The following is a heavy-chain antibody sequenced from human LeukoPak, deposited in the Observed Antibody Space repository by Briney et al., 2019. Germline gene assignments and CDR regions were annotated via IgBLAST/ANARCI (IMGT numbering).Heavy chain of an antibody. D-gene: IGHD3-3*01. Sequence: GESLKISCKGSGYSFTSYWIGWVRQMPGKGLEWMGIIYPGDSDTRYSPSFQGQVTISADKSISTAYLQWSSLRASDTAMYYCARHARIITIFGVVIPNWFDPWGQGTLVTVSS. V-gene: IGHV5-51*01. CDR3: ARHARIITIFGVVIPNWFDP. J-gene: IGHJ5*02. CDR1: GYSFTSYW. CDR2: IYPGDSDT.